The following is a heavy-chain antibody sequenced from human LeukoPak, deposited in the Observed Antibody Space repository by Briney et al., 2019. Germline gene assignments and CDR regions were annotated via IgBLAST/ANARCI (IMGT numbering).Heavy chain of an antibody. CDR3: ARERVTIRAHLGFDP. J-gene: IGHJ5*02. CDR1: GGSISSYY. CDR2: IYYSGST. V-gene: IGHV4-59*01. Sequence: SETLSLTCTVSGGSISSYYWSWIRQPPGKGLEWIGYIYYSGSTNYNPSLKSRVTISVDTSKNQFSLKLSSVTAADTAVYYCARERVTIRAHLGFDPWGQGTLVTVSS. D-gene: IGHD3-9*01.